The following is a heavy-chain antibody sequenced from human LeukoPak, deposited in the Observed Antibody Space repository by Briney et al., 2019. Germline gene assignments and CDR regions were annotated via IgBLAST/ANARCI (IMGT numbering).Heavy chain of an antibody. CDR2: INGPSSDT. CDR3: ARAIRGYGAYGGL. Sequence: GGSLRLSCAASGFTFNDYYMSWIRQAPGKGLEWVSYINGPSSDTTYTDSVRDRFTISRDNAKNSLYLQMNSLRAEDTAVYYCARAIRGYGAYGGLWGQGTLVTVSS. J-gene: IGHJ4*02. CDR1: GFTFNDYY. V-gene: IGHV3-11*05. D-gene: IGHD5-12*01.